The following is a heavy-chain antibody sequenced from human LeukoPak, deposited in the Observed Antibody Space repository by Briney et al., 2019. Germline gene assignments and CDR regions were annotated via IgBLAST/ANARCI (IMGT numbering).Heavy chain of an antibody. CDR1: GYTFTSYG. D-gene: IGHD3-9*01. Sequence: ASVKVSCKASGYTFTSYGISWVRQAPGQGLEWMGWISAYNGNTNYAQKLQGRVTMTTDTSTSTAYMELRSLRSDDTAVYYCARDPGGGYFDWLLRSDFDYWGQGTLVTVSS. J-gene: IGHJ4*02. CDR3: ARDPGGGYFDWLLRSDFDY. CDR2: ISAYNGNT. V-gene: IGHV1-18*01.